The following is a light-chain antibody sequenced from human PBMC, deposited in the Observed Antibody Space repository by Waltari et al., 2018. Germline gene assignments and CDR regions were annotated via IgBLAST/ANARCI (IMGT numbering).Light chain of an antibody. CDR1: QGIRSY. CDR3: QQLNSYPIT. Sequence: DIHLTQSPSFLSASVGDRVTITCRASQGIRSYLAWYQQKPGKAPKLLIYAASNLQSGVPSRFSGSGSGTEFTLTISSLQPEDFATYYCQQLNSYPITFGQGTRLEIK. V-gene: IGKV1-9*01. CDR2: AAS. J-gene: IGKJ5*01.